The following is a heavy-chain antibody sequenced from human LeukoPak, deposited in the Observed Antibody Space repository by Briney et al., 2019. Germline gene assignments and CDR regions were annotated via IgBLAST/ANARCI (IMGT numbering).Heavy chain of an antibody. CDR3: ARDQGFLEWSNYYYYGMDV. CDR1: GFTFSSYS. J-gene: IGHJ6*02. CDR2: IGSSSSYI. V-gene: IGHV3-21*01. Sequence: PGGSLRLSCAASGFTFSSYSMNWVRQAPGKGLEWVSSIGSSSSYIYYADSVKGRFTISRDNAKNSLYLQMNSLRAEDTAVYYCARDQGFLEWSNYYYYGMDVWGQGTTVTVSS. D-gene: IGHD3-3*01.